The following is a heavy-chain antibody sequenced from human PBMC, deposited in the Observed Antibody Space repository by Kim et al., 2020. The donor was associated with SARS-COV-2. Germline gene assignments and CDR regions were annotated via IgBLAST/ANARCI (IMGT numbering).Heavy chain of an antibody. D-gene: IGHD5-18*01. V-gene: IGHV3-21*01. J-gene: IGHJ4*02. Sequence: GGSLRLSCAASGFTFSDYPMNWVRQAPGKGLEWVSSIRASSNMYYADSLKGRFTISRDNAENSLYLQMNSLSAEDTAVYYCARGMRGFSYGKFDYWGQGTLGTVSS. CDR1: GFTFSDYP. CDR2: IRASSNM. CDR3: ARGMRGFSYGKFDY.